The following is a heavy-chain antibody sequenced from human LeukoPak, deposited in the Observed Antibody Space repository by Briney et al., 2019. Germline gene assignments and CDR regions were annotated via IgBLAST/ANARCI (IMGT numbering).Heavy chain of an antibody. CDR1: GLTVSSNY. J-gene: IGHJ6*02. D-gene: IGHD6-6*01. CDR2: IHSGGTT. CDR3: ARSVYGSSSYCYYGMDV. V-gene: IGHV3-66*01. Sequence: PGGSLRLSCAASGLTVSSNYMNWVRQAPGKGLEWVSVIHSGGTTHYADSVKGRFIISRDNSKNMLYLQMNSLRAEDTSVYYCARSVYGSSSYCYYGMDVWGQGTMVTVSS.